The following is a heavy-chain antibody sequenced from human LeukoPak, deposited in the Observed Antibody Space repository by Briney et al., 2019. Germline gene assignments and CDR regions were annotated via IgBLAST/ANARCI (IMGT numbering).Heavy chain of an antibody. V-gene: IGHV3-7*01. Sequence: GGSLRLSCAASGFTFSSYWMSWVRQAPGKGLGWVANIKQDGSEKYYVDSVKGPFTISRDNAKNSLYLQMNSLRAEDTAVYYCARVGMSDAFDIWGQGTMVTVSS. J-gene: IGHJ3*02. CDR1: GFTFSSYW. CDR3: ARVGMSDAFDI. CDR2: IKQDGSEK. D-gene: IGHD3-10*01.